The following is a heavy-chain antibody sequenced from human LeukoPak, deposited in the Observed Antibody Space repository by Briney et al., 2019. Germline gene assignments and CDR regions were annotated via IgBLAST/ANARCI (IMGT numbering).Heavy chain of an antibody. Sequence: ASVKVSCKASGYTFTSYYMHWVRQAPGQGLEWMGIINPSGGSTSYAQKFQGRVTMTRDTSTSTVHMELSSLRSEDTAVYYCARTGQQLTPQNWLDPWGQGTLVTVSS. V-gene: IGHV1-46*01. CDR3: ARTGQQLTPQNWLDP. CDR2: INPSGGST. D-gene: IGHD6-13*01. J-gene: IGHJ5*02. CDR1: GYTFTSYY.